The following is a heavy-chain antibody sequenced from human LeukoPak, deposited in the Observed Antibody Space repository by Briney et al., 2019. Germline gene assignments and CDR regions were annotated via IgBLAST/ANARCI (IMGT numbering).Heavy chain of an antibody. D-gene: IGHD3-10*01. V-gene: IGHV1-8*01. CDR3: ARRGRASEIDY. J-gene: IGHJ4*02. CDR2: MNPNSGNT. Sequence: ASVKVSCKASGYTFTSYDINWVRQATGQGLEWMGWMNPNSGNTGYAQKFQGRVIMTRNTSISTAYMELSSLRYEDTAVYHCARRGRASEIDYWGQGTLVTVSS. CDR1: GYTFTSYD.